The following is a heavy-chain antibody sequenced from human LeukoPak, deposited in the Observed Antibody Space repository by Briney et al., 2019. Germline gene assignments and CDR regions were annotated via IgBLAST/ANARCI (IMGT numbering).Heavy chain of an antibody. CDR2: INHSGST. J-gene: IGHJ3*02. CDR3: ARDRTYYYDSSGYFPDAFDI. V-gene: IGHV4-34*01. CDR1: GGSFSGYY. Sequence: SETLSLTCAVYGGSFSGYYWSWIRQPPGKGLEWIGEINHSGSTNYNPSLKSRVTISVDTSKNQFSLKLSSVTAADTAVYYCARDRTYYYDSSGYFPDAFDIWGQGTMVTVSS. D-gene: IGHD3-22*01.